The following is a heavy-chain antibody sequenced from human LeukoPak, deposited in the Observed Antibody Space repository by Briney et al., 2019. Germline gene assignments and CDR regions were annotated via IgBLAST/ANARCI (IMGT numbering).Heavy chain of an antibody. CDR3: AKGYCGSTSCYTGFDY. J-gene: IGHJ4*02. D-gene: IGHD2-2*02. CDR2: MRYDGSTK. V-gene: IGHV3-30*02. Sequence: GGSLRLSCAASGLTFTNYAMNWVRQAPGKGLEWVAFMRYDGSTKYYADSVKGRFTISRDNSKNTLYLQMNSLRAEDTALYYCAKGYCGSTSCYTGFDYWGQGTLVTVSS. CDR1: GLTFTNYA.